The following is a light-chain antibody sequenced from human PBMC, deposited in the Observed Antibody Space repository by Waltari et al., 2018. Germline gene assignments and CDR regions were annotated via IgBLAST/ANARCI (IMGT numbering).Light chain of an antibody. J-gene: IGLJ2*01. Sequence: SYVLTPPPSVSVAPAEAARLLCGGHSIGSRSVLWYQQTPGQAPVLDIYYDSDRPSGMPERISGSKSGNTATPSISRVEAGDEAAYYCQLWESSSGRVVFGGGTKLTVL. CDR1: SIGSRS. CDR2: YDS. V-gene: IGLV3-21*01. CDR3: QLWESSSGRVV.